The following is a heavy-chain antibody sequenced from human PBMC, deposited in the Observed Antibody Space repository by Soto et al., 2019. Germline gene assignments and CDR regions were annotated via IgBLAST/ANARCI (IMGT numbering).Heavy chain of an antibody. CDR2: ISGSGGTT. V-gene: IGHV3-23*01. CDR3: AKHSAGYKLLYSWFEP. Sequence: SLRLSCATSGFTFSTYAMSWVRQAPGKGLEWVSTISGSGGTTYYADSVKVRFTISRDNSKNTLYLQMNSLKAEDTAIFYCAKHSAGYKLLYSWFEPWGQGTVVTVAS. CDR1: GFTFSTYA. D-gene: IGHD1-1*01. J-gene: IGHJ5*02.